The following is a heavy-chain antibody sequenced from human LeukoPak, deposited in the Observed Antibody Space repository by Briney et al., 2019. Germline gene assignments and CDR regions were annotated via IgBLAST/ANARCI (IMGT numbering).Heavy chain of an antibody. Sequence: SETLSLTCAVYGGSFSGYYWSWIRQPPGKGLEWIGEINHSGSTNYNPPLKSRVSISVDTSRSQFSLKLSSVTAADTAVYYCARGVGSIAADCFDYWGQGTLVTVSS. V-gene: IGHV4-34*01. CDR2: INHSGST. J-gene: IGHJ4*02. CDR3: ARGVGSIAADCFDY. CDR1: GGSFSGYY. D-gene: IGHD6-13*01.